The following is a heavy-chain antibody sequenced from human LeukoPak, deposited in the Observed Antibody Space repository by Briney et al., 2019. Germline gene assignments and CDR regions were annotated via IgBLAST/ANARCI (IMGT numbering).Heavy chain of an antibody. CDR3: ARDGSGSHYYYYYYYMDV. J-gene: IGHJ6*03. CDR1: GGSISSNY. V-gene: IGHV4-59*01. D-gene: IGHD1-26*01. Sequence: PSETLSLTCTVSGGSISSNYWSWIRQPPGKGLEWIGYIYYSGSTNYNPSLKSRVTISVDTSKNQFSLKLRSVTAADTAVYYCARDGSGSHYYYYYYYMDVWGKGATVTVSS. CDR2: IYYSGST.